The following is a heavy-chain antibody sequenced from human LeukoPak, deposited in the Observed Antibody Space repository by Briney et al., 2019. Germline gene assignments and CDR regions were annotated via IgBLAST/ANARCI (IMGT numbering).Heavy chain of an antibody. CDR3: ARVRPDYYGSGSYASVFDY. Sequence: SETLSLTCTVSGDSISSSNYYWDWIRQPPGKGLEWIGSIYYSGSTYYNPSLKSRVTISVDTSNNQFSLKLSSVTAADTAVYYCARVRPDYYGSGSYASVFDYWGQGTLVTVSS. J-gene: IGHJ4*02. D-gene: IGHD3-10*01. V-gene: IGHV4-39*07. CDR1: GDSISSSNYY. CDR2: IYYSGST.